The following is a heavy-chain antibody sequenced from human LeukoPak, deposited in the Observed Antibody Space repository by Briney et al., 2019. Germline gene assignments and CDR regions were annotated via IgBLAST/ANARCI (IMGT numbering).Heavy chain of an antibody. V-gene: IGHV3-23*01. Sequence: GGSLRLSCAASGFTFSSYVMSWVRQAPGKGLEWVSAISGSGGSTYYADSVKGRFTISRDNSKNTLYLQMNSLRAEDTAVYYCAKDGRRLEWIGDYAAFDIWGQGTMVTVSS. CDR3: AKDGRRLEWIGDYAAFDI. CDR2: ISGSGGST. D-gene: IGHD3-10*01. J-gene: IGHJ3*02. CDR1: GFTFSSYV.